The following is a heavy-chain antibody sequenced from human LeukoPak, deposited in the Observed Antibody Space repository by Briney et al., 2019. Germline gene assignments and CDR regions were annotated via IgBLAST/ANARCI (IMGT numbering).Heavy chain of an antibody. D-gene: IGHD6-19*01. CDR3: VKDSLAVAPFDY. Sequence: GGSLRLSCAASGFSFSDYAMDWVRQAPGKGLEWVSGISGRGGSTYYADSVKGRFTISRDNSKNTLYLQMSSLRAEDTAVYYCVKDSLAVAPFDYWGQGTLVTVSS. V-gene: IGHV3-23*01. CDR2: ISGRGGST. J-gene: IGHJ4*02. CDR1: GFSFSDYA.